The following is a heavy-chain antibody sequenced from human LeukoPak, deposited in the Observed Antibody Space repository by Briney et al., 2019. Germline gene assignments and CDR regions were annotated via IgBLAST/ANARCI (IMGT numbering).Heavy chain of an antibody. D-gene: IGHD3-10*01. CDR2: IYYSGTT. Sequence: SQTLSLTCTVSGGSISSSTSYWGWIRQPPGKGLEWIGTIYYSGTTYYNPSLKSRVTISVDTSKNQFSLKLNSVTAADTAVYYCARDVRWYGSGSYFDYWGQGTLVTVSS. V-gene: IGHV4-39*07. CDR1: GGSISSSTSY. J-gene: IGHJ4*02. CDR3: ARDVRWYGSGSYFDY.